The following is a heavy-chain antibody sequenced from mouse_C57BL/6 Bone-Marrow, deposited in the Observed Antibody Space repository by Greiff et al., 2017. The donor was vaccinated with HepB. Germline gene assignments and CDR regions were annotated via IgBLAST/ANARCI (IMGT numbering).Heavy chain of an antibody. CDR3: ARGTVVAHWYFDV. CDR1: GFNIKDYY. J-gene: IGHJ1*03. V-gene: IGHV14-2*01. Sequence: VQLQQSGAELVKPGASVKLSCTASGFNIKDYYMHWVKQRTEQGLEWIGRIDPEDGETKYAPKFQGKATITADTSSNTAYLQHRSLTSEDTAVKYCARGTVVAHWYFDVWGTGTTVTVSS. CDR2: IDPEDGET. D-gene: IGHD1-1*01.